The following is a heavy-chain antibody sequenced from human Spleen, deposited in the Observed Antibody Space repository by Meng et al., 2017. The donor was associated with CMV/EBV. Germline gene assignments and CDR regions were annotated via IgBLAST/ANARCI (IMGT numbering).Heavy chain of an antibody. CDR3: ARDRYCSSTSCYPSAEYFQH. CDR2: IIPIGGTA. CDR1: SYD. V-gene: IGHV1-69*05. D-gene: IGHD2-2*01. J-gene: IGHJ1*01. Sequence: SYDISWVRQEHGQGLEWMGGIIPIGGTANYAQKFQGRVTIKTDESTSTAYMELSSLRSEDTAVYYCARDRYCSSTSCYPSAEYFQHWGQGTLVTVSS.